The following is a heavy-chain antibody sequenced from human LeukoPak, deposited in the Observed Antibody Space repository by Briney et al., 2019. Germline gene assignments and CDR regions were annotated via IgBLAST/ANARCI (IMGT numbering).Heavy chain of an antibody. D-gene: IGHD3-10*01. CDR1: GFSSSDYW. J-gene: IGHJ5*02. CDR2: MNSDGTTT. CDR3: ARGRGPYGWFDP. V-gene: IGHV3-74*01. Sequence: GGSLRLSCAASGFSSSDYWMHWVRHTPGKGLVWVSRMNSDGTTTNYADSVKGRFTISRDNAKNTLYLQMNSQRAEDTAVYYCARGRGPYGWFDPWGQGTLVTVSS.